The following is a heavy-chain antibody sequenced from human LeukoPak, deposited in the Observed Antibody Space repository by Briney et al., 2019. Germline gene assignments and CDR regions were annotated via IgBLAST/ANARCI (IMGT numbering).Heavy chain of an antibody. D-gene: IGHD2-2*01. J-gene: IGHJ4*02. CDR1: GYTFTSYG. CDR3: ARGAGYCSSTSCYVFDY. Sequence: ASVKVSCKASGYTFTSYGISWVRQAPGQGLEWMGWISAYNGNTNYAQKLQGRVTMTTDTSTSIAYMELRSLRSDDTAVYYCARGAGYCSSTSCYVFDYWGQGTLVTVSS. V-gene: IGHV1-18*04. CDR2: ISAYNGNT.